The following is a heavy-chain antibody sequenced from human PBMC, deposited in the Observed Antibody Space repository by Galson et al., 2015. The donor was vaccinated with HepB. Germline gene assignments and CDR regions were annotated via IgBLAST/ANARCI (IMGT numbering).Heavy chain of an antibody. Sequence: SLRLSCAASGFTFSSYAMNWVRQAPGKGLDWVSAISGSGSSTYCTDSVKGRFTISRDNSKNTLYLQMNSLRTDDTAIYYCANLPTVVTRGFDYWGQGTLVTVSS. D-gene: IGHD4-23*01. CDR1: GFTFSSYA. V-gene: IGHV3-23*01. J-gene: IGHJ4*02. CDR2: ISGSGSST. CDR3: ANLPTVVTRGFDY.